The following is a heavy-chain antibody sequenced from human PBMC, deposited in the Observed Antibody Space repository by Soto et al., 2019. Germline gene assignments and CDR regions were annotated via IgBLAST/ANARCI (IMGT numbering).Heavy chain of an antibody. CDR3: AREIAARGTFYFDY. CDR1: GGTFSIYG. D-gene: IGHD6-13*01. Sequence: SVKVSCKASGGTFSIYGFSWVRQAPGQGPEWIGGIIPILTTPNYAQKFQGRVTIVADESTTTVYMELSSLKFEDTAVYYCAREIAARGTFYFDYWGQGTLVTVSS. J-gene: IGHJ4*02. V-gene: IGHV1-69*13. CDR2: IIPILTTP.